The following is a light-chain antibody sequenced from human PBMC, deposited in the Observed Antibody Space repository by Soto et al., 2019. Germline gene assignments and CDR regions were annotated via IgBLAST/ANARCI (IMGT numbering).Light chain of an antibody. J-gene: IGKJ1*01. CDR2: AAS. CDR1: QSVTYN. V-gene: IGKV3-15*01. Sequence: EIVMTQSPSTLSVFPGERATLSCRASQSVTYNLAWYQQTPGQSPRLLIYAASTRATGVPSRFSGSGSGTEFTLTISRLQSEDFAVYYCQQYKTLPQTFGQGTKVEIK. CDR3: QQYKTLPQT.